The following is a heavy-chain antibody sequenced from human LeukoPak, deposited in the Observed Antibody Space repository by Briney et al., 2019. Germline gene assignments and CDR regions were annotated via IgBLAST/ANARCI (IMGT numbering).Heavy chain of an antibody. Sequence: SQALSLTCTVSGGSISSGGYYWSWIRQHPGKGLEWIGYIYYSGSTYYNPSLKSRVTISVDTSKNQFSLKLSSVTAADTAVYYCARDKKWGYYYYGMDVWGQGTTVTVSS. CDR2: IYYSGST. V-gene: IGHV4-31*03. CDR3: ARDKKWGYYYYGMDV. D-gene: IGHD2-8*01. J-gene: IGHJ6*02. CDR1: GGSISSGGYY.